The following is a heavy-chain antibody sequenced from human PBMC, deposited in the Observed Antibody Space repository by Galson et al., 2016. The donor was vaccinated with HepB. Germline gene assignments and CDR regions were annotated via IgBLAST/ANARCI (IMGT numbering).Heavy chain of an antibody. D-gene: IGHD4-23*01. CDR1: GFTFSNAW. V-gene: IGHV3-15*01. Sequence: SLRLSCAASGFTFSNAWMNWVRQAPGKGLEWVGRIKSKTDGGTTDYAAPVKGRVTISRDDSKNTLYLQMNSLKTEDTAVYYCTTVPNSLYYYYGMDVWGQGTTVTVSS. CDR3: TTVPNSLYYYYGMDV. CDR2: IKSKTDGGTT. J-gene: IGHJ6*02.